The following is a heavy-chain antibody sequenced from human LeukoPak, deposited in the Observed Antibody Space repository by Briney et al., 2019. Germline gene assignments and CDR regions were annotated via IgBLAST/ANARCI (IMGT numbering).Heavy chain of an antibody. J-gene: IGHJ4*02. V-gene: IGHV1-69*13. D-gene: IGHD2-15*01. CDR2: IIPIFGTA. CDR3: ATRYCSGGSCYPTPLDY. CDR1: GGTLSSYA. Sequence: SVKVSCKASGGTLSSYAISWVRQAPGQGLEWMGGIIPIFGTANYAQKFQGRVTITADESTSTAYMELSSLRSEDTAVYYCATRYCSGGSCYPTPLDYWGQGTLVTVSS.